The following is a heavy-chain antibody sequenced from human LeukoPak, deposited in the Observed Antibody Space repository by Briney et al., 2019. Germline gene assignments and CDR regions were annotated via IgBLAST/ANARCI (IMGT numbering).Heavy chain of an antibody. CDR1: GFTFSDHY. D-gene: IGHD2-8*01. V-gene: IGHV3-72*01. CDR2: TRNKANSYTT. Sequence: GGSLRLSCAASGFTFSDHYMDWVRQAPGKGLEWVGRTRNKANSYTTEYAVSVKGRFTISRDDSKNSLYLQMNSLKTEDTAVYYCARTPLGRLYDYWGQGTLVTVSS. CDR3: ARTPLGRLYDY. J-gene: IGHJ4*02.